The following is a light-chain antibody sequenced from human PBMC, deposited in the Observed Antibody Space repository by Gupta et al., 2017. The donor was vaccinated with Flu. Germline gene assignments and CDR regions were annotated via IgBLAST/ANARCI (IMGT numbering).Light chain of an antibody. V-gene: IGKV2-28*01. CDR2: VGA. Sequence: EILLTQSPLSLAVTPAAPASISCRSSQSLLHSNGKNYLDWYVQKPGQSPQLLIYVGANRASGVPDRCSGSGSGTDFTLKISRVEAEDVGVYYCMQDLQIETFGQGTKLEIK. CDR3: MQDLQIET. CDR1: QSLLHSNGKNY. J-gene: IGKJ2*01.